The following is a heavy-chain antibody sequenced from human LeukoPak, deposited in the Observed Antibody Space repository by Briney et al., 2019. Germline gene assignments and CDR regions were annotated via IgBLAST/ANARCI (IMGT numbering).Heavy chain of an antibody. J-gene: IGHJ4*02. V-gene: IGHV1-69*05. D-gene: IGHD1-26*01. CDR3: ARVVGDSGSYYVDY. Sequence: ASVKVSCKASGYTFTSYDINWVRQATGQGLEWMGGIIPIFGTANYAQKFQGRVTITTDESTSTAYMELSSLRSEDTAVYYCARVVGDSGSYYVDYWGQGTLVTVSS. CDR2: IIPIFGTA. CDR1: GYTFTSYD.